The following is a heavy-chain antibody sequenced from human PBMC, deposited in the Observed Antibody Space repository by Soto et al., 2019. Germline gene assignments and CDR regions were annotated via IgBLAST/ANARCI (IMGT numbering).Heavy chain of an antibody. CDR1: GFTFDDYA. Sequence: GGSLRLSCAASGFTFDDYAMHWVRQAPGKGLEWVSGISWNSGSIGYADSVKGRFTISRDNAKNSLYLQMNSLRAEDTALYYCAKDRHYCPWSSNAFDIWGQGTMVTVSS. D-gene: IGHD2-15*01. CDR3: AKDRHYCPWSSNAFDI. V-gene: IGHV3-9*01. J-gene: IGHJ3*02. CDR2: ISWNSGSI.